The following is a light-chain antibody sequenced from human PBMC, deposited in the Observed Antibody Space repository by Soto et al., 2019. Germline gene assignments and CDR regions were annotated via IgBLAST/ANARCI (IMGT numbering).Light chain of an antibody. Sequence: QSALAQPRSVSGSPGHSVTISCTGTSSDVGGYSYVSWYQQHPGKAPRLMIYDVSKRPSGVPDRFSGSKSGNTASLTISGLQVEDEAEYYCCSYAGSYSYVFGTGTKVTVL. CDR2: DVS. CDR1: SSDVGGYSY. V-gene: IGLV2-11*01. CDR3: CSYAGSYSYV. J-gene: IGLJ1*01.